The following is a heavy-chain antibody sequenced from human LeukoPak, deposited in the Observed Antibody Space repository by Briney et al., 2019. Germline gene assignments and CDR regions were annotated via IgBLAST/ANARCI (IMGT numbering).Heavy chain of an antibody. CDR3: ARGGGNLPIYAFDF. CDR2: IYPDSGGT. J-gene: IGHJ3*01. D-gene: IGHD4-23*01. CDR1: GYTFTGYY. V-gene: IGHV1-2*02. Sequence: ASVKVSCKASGYTFTGYYIHWVRQAPGQGLEWMGWIYPDSGGTYYAQRFQGGVTMTRDTSINTAYMELSRLRSDDSAMYYCARGGGNLPIYAFDFWGQGSMVTVSS.